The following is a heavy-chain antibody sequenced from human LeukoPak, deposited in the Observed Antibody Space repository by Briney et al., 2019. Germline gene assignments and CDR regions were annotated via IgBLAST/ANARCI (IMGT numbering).Heavy chain of an antibody. CDR2: IYYSGST. J-gene: IGHJ4*02. CDR1: GGSISSGGYY. Sequence: SETLSLTCTVSGGSISSGGYYWSWIRQHPGKGLEWIGYIYYSGSTYYNPSLKSRVTIPVDTSKNQFSLKLSSVTAADTAVYYCSSMVRGVIADWGQGTLVTVSS. CDR3: SSMVRGVIAD. V-gene: IGHV4-31*03. D-gene: IGHD3-10*01.